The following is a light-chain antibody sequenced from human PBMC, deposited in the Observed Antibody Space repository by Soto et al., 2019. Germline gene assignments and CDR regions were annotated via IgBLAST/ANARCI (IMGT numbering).Light chain of an antibody. CDR3: CSYAGSSTYVI. CDR2: EGS. V-gene: IGLV2-23*01. CDR1: SSDVGTFNL. J-gene: IGLJ2*01. Sequence: QSALTQPASVSGSPGQSITISCTETSSDVGTFNLVSWYQQHPGKAPKFLIYEGSKRPSGVSNRFSGSKSGNTASLRISGLQAEDEAYYYCCSYAGSSTYVIFGGGTKLTVL.